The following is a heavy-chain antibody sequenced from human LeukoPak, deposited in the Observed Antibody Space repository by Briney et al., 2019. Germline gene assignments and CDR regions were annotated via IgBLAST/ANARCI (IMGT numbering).Heavy chain of an antibody. V-gene: IGHV3-23*01. J-gene: IGHJ4*02. CDR2: ISGSGGST. CDR1: GFTFSSYA. D-gene: IGHD3-22*01. Sequence: GGSLRLSCAASGFTFSSYAMSWVRQAPGKGLEWVSAISGSGGSTYYADSVKGRFTISRDNSKNTLYLQMNSLRAEDTAVYYCAKDVTMIVVVTLGYWGQGTLVTVS. CDR3: AKDVTMIVVVTLGY.